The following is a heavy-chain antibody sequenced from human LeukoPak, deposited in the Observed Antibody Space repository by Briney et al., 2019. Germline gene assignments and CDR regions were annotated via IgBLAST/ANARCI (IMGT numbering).Heavy chain of an antibody. CDR2: IYYSGST. J-gene: IGHJ5*02. Sequence: SETLSLTCTVSGGSISSYYWSWIRQPPGKGLEWIGYIYYSGSTNYNPSLKSRVTISVDTSKNQFSLKLSSVTAADTAAYYCASLSSVLGADAWGQGTLVTVSS. D-gene: IGHD4/OR15-4a*01. CDR3: ASLSSVLGADA. V-gene: IGHV4-59*01. CDR1: GGSISSYY.